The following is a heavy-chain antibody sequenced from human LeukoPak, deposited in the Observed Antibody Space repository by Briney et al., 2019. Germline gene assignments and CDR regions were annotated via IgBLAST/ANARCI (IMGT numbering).Heavy chain of an antibody. Sequence: GGSLRLSCAASGFTFTSYWMSWVRQAPGKGLEWVANIKQDGSEKYYVDSVKDRFTISRDNTKNSVYLQMSGLRVDDTAIYYCARDKEGGSNDHWGQGTLVTVSS. D-gene: IGHD2-15*01. V-gene: IGHV3-7*01. J-gene: IGHJ4*02. CDR2: IKQDGSEK. CDR1: GFTFTSYW. CDR3: ARDKEGGSNDH.